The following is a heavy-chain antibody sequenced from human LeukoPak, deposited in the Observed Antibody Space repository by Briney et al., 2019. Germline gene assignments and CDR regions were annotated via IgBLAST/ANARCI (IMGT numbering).Heavy chain of an antibody. CDR3: ARVVVVVPAAISRYYMDV. CDR1: GFTFSSYS. V-gene: IGHV3-48*04. D-gene: IGHD2-2*01. Sequence: GGSLRLSCEASGFTFSSYSMNWVRQAPGKGLEWISYISTSTTTIYYADSVKGRFTISRDNAKNSLYLQMNSLRAEDTAVYYCARVVVVVPAAISRYYMDVWGKGTTVTISS. J-gene: IGHJ6*03. CDR2: ISTSTTTI.